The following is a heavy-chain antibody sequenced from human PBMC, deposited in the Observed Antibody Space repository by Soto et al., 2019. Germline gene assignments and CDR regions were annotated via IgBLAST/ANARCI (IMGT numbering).Heavy chain of an antibody. Sequence: DVQLVESGGGLVQPGGSLRLSCAASGFTFSSYDMHWVRQATGKGLEWVSAIGTAGDTYYPGSVKGRFTISRENAKNSLYLQMNSLRAEDTAVYYCARAPPHNDSGDYREGFGYFDLWGRGTLVTVSS. J-gene: IGHJ2*01. CDR3: ARAPPHNDSGDYREGFGYFDL. D-gene: IGHD4-17*01. CDR2: IGTAGDT. V-gene: IGHV3-13*01. CDR1: GFTFSSYD.